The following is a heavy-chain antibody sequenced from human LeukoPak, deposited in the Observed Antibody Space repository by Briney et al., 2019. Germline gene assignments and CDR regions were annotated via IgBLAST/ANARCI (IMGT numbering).Heavy chain of an antibody. V-gene: IGHV3-49*04. Sequence: GGSLRLSCTASGFTFGDYAMSWVRQAPGKGLEWVGFIRSKAYGGTIEYAASVKGRFTISRDDSKSIAYLQMNSLKTEDTAVYYCTGGPAAHYMGPPDAFDIWGQGTMVTVSS. CDR2: IRSKAYGGTI. CDR3: TGGPAAHYMGPPDAFDI. J-gene: IGHJ3*02. D-gene: IGHD2-2*01. CDR1: GFTFGDYA.